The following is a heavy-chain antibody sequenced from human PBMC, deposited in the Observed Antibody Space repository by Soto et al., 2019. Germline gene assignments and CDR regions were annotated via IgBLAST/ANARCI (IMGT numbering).Heavy chain of an antibody. D-gene: IGHD6-19*01. CDR3: ATLRGSSGPLYYFDH. CDR2: IYSGGST. CDR1: GFTVSGNY. J-gene: IGHJ4*02. Sequence: GGSLRLSCAASGFTVSGNYMNWVRQAPGKGLEWVSIIYSGGSTFYADSVKGRFTISRDNSKNTLYLQMNSLRAEDTAMHYCATLRGSSGPLYYFDHWGQGTLVTVSS. V-gene: IGHV3-53*01.